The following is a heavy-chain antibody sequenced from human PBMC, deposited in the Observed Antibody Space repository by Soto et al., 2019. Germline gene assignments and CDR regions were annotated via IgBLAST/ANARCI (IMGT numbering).Heavy chain of an antibody. CDR3: ARQIGPIADDAFDI. Sequence: SVKVSCKSSGGTFSSYAISWVRQAPGQVLEWMGGIIPIFGTANYAQKFQGRVTITADESTSTAYMELSSLRSEDTAVYYCARQIGPIADDAFDIWGQGTMVTVSS. V-gene: IGHV1-69*01. D-gene: IGHD6-13*01. J-gene: IGHJ3*02. CDR1: GGTFSSYA. CDR2: IIPIFGTA.